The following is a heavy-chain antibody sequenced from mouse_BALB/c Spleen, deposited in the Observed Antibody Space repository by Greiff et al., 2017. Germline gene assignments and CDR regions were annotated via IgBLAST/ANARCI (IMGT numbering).Heavy chain of an antibody. CDR2: ISSGGGST. CDR1: GFAFSSYD. J-gene: IGHJ1*01. Sequence: EVMLVESGGGLVKPGGSLKLSCAASGFAFSSYDMSWVRQTPEKRLEWVAYISSGGGSTYYPDTVKGRFTISRDNAKNTLYLQMSSLKSEDTAMYYCARHEGNYRYFDVWGAGTTVTVSS. D-gene: IGHD2-1*01. V-gene: IGHV5-12-1*01. CDR3: ARHEGNYRYFDV.